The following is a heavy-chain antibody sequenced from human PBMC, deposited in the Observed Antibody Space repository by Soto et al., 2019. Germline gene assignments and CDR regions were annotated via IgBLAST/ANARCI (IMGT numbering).Heavy chain of an antibody. V-gene: IGHV4-59*11. CDR2: VNYNGST. J-gene: IGHJ5*02. CDR3: AREHGLDSSSSRENWFDP. CDR1: GGSLNNHY. D-gene: IGHD6-6*01. Sequence: SETLCLTCTVAGGSLNNHYWSWIRQPPGKGLEWLGDVNYNGSTNYNPSLKSRLTISVDTSKNQFSLKLSSVTAADTAVYYCAREHGLDSSSSRENWFDPWGQGTLVTVSS.